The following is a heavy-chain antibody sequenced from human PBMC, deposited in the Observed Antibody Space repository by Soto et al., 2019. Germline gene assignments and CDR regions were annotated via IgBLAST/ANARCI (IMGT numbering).Heavy chain of an antibody. Sequence: SETLSLTCSVSGDSISNLDYFWAWIRQPPGQALEYIGYIYKSATTYYNPSFESRVAISVDTSKSQFSLNVTSVTAADTAVYFCARGRYCLTGRCFPNWFDSWGQEALVTVSS. J-gene: IGHJ5*01. V-gene: IGHV4-30-4*01. D-gene: IGHD7-27*01. CDR2: IYKSATT. CDR1: GDSISNLDYF. CDR3: ARGRYCLTGRCFPNWFDS.